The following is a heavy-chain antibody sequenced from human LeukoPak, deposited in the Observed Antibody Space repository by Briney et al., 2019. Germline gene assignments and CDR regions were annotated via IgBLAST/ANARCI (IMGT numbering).Heavy chain of an antibody. CDR2: IYYSGST. V-gene: IGHV4-59*08. CDR3: ARFRIQLWSPDYYCDY. D-gene: IGHD5-18*01. Sequence: PSETLSLTCTVSGGSISSYYWSWIRQPPGKGLEWIGYIYYSGSTNYNPSLKSRVTISVDTSKNQFSLKLSSVTAADTAVYYCARFRIQLWSPDYYCDYWGQGTLVTVSS. J-gene: IGHJ4*02. CDR1: GGSISSYY.